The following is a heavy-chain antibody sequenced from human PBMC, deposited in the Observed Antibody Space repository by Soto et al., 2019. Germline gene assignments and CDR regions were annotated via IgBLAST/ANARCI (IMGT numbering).Heavy chain of an antibody. CDR3: ARSSQDYDFGSGPLRS. CDR2: IWYDGSNK. V-gene: IGHV3-33*01. CDR1: GFTFSSYG. J-gene: IGHJ4*02. Sequence: QVQLVESGGGVVQPGRSLRLSCAASGFTFSSYGMHWVRQAPGKGLEWVAVIWYDGSNKYYADSVKGRFTISRDNSKNTLSLQMNSLSAEDRAVYYCARSSQDYDFGSGPLRSWGQGTLVTVSS. D-gene: IGHD3-3*01.